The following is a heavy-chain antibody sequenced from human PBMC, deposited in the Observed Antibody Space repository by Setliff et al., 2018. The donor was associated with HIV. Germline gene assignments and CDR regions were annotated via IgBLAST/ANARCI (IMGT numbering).Heavy chain of an antibody. CDR1: GFTFSNAW. D-gene: IGHD5-18*01. Sequence: GGSLRLSCAASGFTFSNAWMSWVRQAPGKGLEWVGRIKSKTDGGTTDYVTPVKGRFTISRDDSKNTLYLQMNSLKTEDTAVYYCARVGYKDASDIWGQGTMVTVSS. CDR2: IKSKTDGGTT. J-gene: IGHJ3*02. V-gene: IGHV3-15*01. CDR3: ARVGYKDASDI.